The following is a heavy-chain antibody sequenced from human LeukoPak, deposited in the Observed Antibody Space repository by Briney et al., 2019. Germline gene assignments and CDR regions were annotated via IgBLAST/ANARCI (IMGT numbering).Heavy chain of an antibody. CDR2: IYYSGST. CDR3: ARARGQNRVSYYYDSSGYYNFDY. D-gene: IGHD3-22*01. Sequence: PSETLSLTCTVSVGSISSYYWSWIRQPPGKGLEWIGYIYYSGSTNYNPSLKSQVTLSVDTSKNQFSLKLSSVTAADTAVYYCARARGQNRVSYYYDSSGYYNFDYWGQGTLVTVSS. CDR1: VGSISSYY. J-gene: IGHJ4*02. V-gene: IGHV4-59*01.